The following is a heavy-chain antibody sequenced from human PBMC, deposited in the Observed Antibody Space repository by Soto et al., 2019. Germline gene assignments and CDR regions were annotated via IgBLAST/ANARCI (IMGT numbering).Heavy chain of an antibody. Sequence: QVQLVQSAGEVKKPGASAIVSCQASGYTFRNYIIAWLRQAPGQGLEWMGWISPYNGNTNYARQFRGRVTLTTDTSTSAAYLELRNLGSDDAATYDSARYCAGNAAYSRHYYAMDVWGQGTTCSVSS. V-gene: IGHV1-18*01. D-gene: IGHD2-21*01. CDR1: GYTFRNYI. CDR2: ISPYNGNT. CDR3: ARYCAGNAAYSRHYYAMDV. J-gene: IGHJ6*02.